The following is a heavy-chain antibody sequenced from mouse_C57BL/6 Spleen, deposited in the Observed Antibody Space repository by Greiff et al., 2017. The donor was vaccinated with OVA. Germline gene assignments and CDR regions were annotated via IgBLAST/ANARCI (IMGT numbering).Heavy chain of an antibody. V-gene: IGHV5-4*01. CDR1: GFTFSSYA. Sequence: EVQLQESGGGLVKPGGSLKLSCAASGFTFSSYAMSWVRQTPEKRLEWVATISDGGSYTYYPDNVKGRFTISRDNAKNNLYLQMSHLKSEDTAMYYCARDKDYGSSRFAYWGQGTLVTVSA. CDR3: ARDKDYGSSRFAY. CDR2: ISDGGSYT. J-gene: IGHJ3*01. D-gene: IGHD1-1*01.